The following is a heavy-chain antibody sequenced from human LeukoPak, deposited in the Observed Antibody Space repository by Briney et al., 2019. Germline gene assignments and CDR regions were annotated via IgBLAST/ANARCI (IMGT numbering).Heavy chain of an antibody. Sequence: ASVKVSCKASGYTFTGNYIHWVRQAPGQGLEWMGMIYPRDGSTSYAQKFQGRVTVTRDTSTSTVHMELSGLRSEDTAVYYCARDQEGFDYWGQGTLVTVSS. CDR1: GYTFTGNY. CDR3: ARDQEGFDY. CDR2: IYPRDGST. J-gene: IGHJ4*02. V-gene: IGHV1-46*01.